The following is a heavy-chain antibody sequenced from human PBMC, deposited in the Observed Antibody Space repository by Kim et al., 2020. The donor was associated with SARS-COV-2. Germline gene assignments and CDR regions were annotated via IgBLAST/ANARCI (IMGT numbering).Heavy chain of an antibody. V-gene: IGHV3-9*01. D-gene: IGHD3-3*01. Sequence: GGSLRLSCAASGFTFDDYAMHWVRQAPGKGLEWVSGISWNSGSICYADSVKGRFTISRDNAKNSLYLQMNSLRAEDTALYYCAKGVIWSGYHGAFDIWGQGTMVTVFS. CDR2: ISWNSGSI. J-gene: IGHJ3*02. CDR3: AKGVIWSGYHGAFDI. CDR1: GFTFDDYA.